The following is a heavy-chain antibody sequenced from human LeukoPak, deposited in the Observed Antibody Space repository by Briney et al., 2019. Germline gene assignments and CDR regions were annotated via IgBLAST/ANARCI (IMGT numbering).Heavy chain of an antibody. CDR1: GFPFGTYG. CDR3: AKGHSAHGTGFDG. Sequence: GGSLRLSCAASGFPFGTYGMHWVRQAPGKGLEWVAVIWYDGSNKYYADSVKGRFSISRDNLKNTLYVQMNSLRVEDTAVYYCAKGHSAHGTGFDGWGQGTLVIVSS. V-gene: IGHV3-33*06. CDR2: IWYDGSNK. J-gene: IGHJ4*02. D-gene: IGHD1-14*01.